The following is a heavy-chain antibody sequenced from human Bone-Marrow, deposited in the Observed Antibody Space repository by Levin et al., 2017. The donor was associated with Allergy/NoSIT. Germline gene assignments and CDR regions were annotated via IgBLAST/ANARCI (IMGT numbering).Heavy chain of an antibody. Sequence: GGSLRLSCAGSGFPLIDYAMHWVRQTPGKGLEWVSGISWNSGEKGYADSVRGRFTISRDNAKNSVDLQMNSLRIEDTALYHCVKDKGPQLGGSGYYSAFDYWGQGIVVTVSS. V-gene: IGHV3-9*01. CDR3: VKDKGPQLGGSGYYSAFDY. D-gene: IGHD3-3*01. J-gene: IGHJ4*02. CDR1: GFPLIDYA. CDR2: ISWNSGEK.